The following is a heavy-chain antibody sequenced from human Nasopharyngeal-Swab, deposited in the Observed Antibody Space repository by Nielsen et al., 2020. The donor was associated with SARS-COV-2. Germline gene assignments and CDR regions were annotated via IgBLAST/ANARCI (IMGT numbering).Heavy chain of an antibody. J-gene: IGHJ3*02. CDR2: INPNSGGS. Sequence: ASVKVSCKASGYTFTGYYMHWVRQAPGQGLEWMGWINPNSGGSNYAQKFQGRVTMTRDTSISTAYMELSRLRSDDTAVYYCASSSMADDAFDIWGQGTMVTVSS. CDR1: GYTFTGYY. V-gene: IGHV1-2*02. CDR3: ASSSMADDAFDI. D-gene: IGHD5-24*01.